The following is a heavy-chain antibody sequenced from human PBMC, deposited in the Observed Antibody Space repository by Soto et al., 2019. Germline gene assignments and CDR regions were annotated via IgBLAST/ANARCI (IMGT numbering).Heavy chain of an antibody. CDR2: ISGSGDRT. V-gene: IGHV3-23*01. CDR1: GITISTYP. CDR3: VKDDGGYPSTAPH. D-gene: IGHD3-22*01. Sequence: EVQLLESGGGLVQPGGSRRLSWAASGITISTYPISWFRKPPGKGRDWVSGISGSGDRTYYADSGKGRFTISKDISRNSLSLQLDSLGVEDTAVYFCVKDDGGYPSTAPHWGQGTLVTVSS. J-gene: IGHJ4*02.